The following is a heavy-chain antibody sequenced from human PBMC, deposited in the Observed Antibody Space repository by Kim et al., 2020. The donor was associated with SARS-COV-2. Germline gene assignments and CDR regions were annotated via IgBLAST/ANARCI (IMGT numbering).Heavy chain of an antibody. J-gene: IGHJ3*01. CDR1: GFTFGSYA. Sequence: GGSLRLSCAASGFTFGSYAMSWVRQAPGKGLEWVSAISGSGQSTFYADSVKGRFTISRDNSKSTLYLLMNSLSAEDTATYYCAKALPHSSGWIPNDAFDLWGQGTMVIVSS. CDR2: ISGSGQST. D-gene: IGHD6-19*01. V-gene: IGHV3-23*01. CDR3: AKALPHSSGWIPNDAFDL.